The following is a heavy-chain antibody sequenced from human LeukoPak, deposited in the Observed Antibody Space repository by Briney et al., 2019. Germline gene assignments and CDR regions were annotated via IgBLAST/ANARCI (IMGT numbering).Heavy chain of an antibody. D-gene: IGHD3-16*01. Sequence: SETLSLTCAVYGGSFSGYYWSWIRQPPGKGLEWIGEINHSGSTNYNPSLKSRVTISVDTSKNQFSLKLSSVTAADTAVYYCARVFIPLWGDYYYGMDVWGQGTTVTVSS. CDR3: ARVFIPLWGDYYYGMDV. V-gene: IGHV4-34*01. CDR1: GGSFSGYY. J-gene: IGHJ6*02. CDR2: INHSGST.